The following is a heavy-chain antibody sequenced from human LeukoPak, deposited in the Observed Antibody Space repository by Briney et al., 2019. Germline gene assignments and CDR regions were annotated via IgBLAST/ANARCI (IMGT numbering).Heavy chain of an antibody. J-gene: IGHJ4*02. CDR3: AKDRGFYYDSSGYDY. CDR2: INSDGSST. V-gene: IGHV3-74*01. D-gene: IGHD3-22*01. CDR1: GFTFSSYW. Sequence: GGSLRLSCAASGFTFSSYWMHWVRQAPGKGLVWVSRINSDGSSTSYADSVKGRFTISRDNAKNTLYLQMNSLRAEDTAVYYCAKDRGFYYDSSGYDYWGQGTLVTVSS.